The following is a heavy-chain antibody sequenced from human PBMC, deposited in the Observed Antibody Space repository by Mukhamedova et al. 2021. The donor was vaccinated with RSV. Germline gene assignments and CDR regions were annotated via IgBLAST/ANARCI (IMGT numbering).Heavy chain of an antibody. V-gene: IGHV3-48*03. J-gene: IGHJ6*02. CDR2: ISSSGSTI. Sequence: VRQAPGKGLEWVSYISSSGSTIYYADSVKGRFTIPRDNAKNSLYLQMNSLRAEDTAVYYCARLLPWFGDPHYGIDVWGQWTTVT. CDR3: ARLLPWFGDPHYGIDV. D-gene: IGHD3-10*01.